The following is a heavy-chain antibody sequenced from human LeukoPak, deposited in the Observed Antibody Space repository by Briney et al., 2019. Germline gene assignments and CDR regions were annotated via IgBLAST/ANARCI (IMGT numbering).Heavy chain of an antibody. J-gene: IGHJ5*02. Sequence: GASVTVSCKASGGTFSSYSISCVRQAPGQGLEWMGRIIPIFGIANYAQKFQGRVTITADKSTSTAYMELSSLRSEDTAVYYWGRGKVTAIAYNWFDPWGQGTLVTVSS. CDR1: GGTFSSYS. CDR3: GRGKVTAIAYNWFDP. V-gene: IGHV1-69*04. D-gene: IGHD2-21*02. CDR2: IIPIFGIA.